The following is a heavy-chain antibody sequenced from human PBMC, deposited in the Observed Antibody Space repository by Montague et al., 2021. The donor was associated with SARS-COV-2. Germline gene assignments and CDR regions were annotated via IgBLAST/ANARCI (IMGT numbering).Heavy chain of an antibody. CDR2: IYNSDNT. Sequence: SETLSLTCTVSGGSISTTNYHWAWIRQPPGKGLEWVGSIYNSDNTYYNPSLESRLTMSVDTSKNQFSLELRSVTAADAAVYHCARAWRYGDYSGVHFAPWGQGTLVTVSS. V-gene: IGHV4-39*07. D-gene: IGHD4-17*01. J-gene: IGHJ5*02. CDR3: ARAWRYGDYSGVHFAP. CDR1: GGSISTTNYH.